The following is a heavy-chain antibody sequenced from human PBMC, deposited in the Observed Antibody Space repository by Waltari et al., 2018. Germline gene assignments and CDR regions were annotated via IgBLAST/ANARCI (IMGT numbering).Heavy chain of an antibody. D-gene: IGHD2-2*02. CDR1: GYTFTGYY. J-gene: IGHJ5*02. CDR3: ARDGGPAAIPPSNWFDP. CDR2: INPNRGCT. V-gene: IGHV1-2*02. Sequence: QVQLVQSGAEVKKPGASVKVSCKASGYTFTGYYMHWVRQAPGQGLEWMGWINPNRGCTNYAQKFQGRVTMTRDTSISTAYMELGRLRSDDTAVYYCARDGGPAAIPPSNWFDPWGQGTLVTVSS.